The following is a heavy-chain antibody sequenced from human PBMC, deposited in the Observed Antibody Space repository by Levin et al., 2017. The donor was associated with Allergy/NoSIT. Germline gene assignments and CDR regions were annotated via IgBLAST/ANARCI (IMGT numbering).Heavy chain of an antibody. CDR2: IYTTGST. Sequence: PSETLSLTCTVSGGSMGSYYWSWIRQPAGKGLEWIGRIYTTGSTNYNPSLKSRVTMSVDTSKNQFSLKLNSVTAADTAVYYCARERAAAGFAGWFDPWGQGTLVTVSS. V-gene: IGHV4-4*07. CDR1: GGSMGSYY. D-gene: IGHD6-13*01. J-gene: IGHJ5*02. CDR3: ARERAAAGFAGWFDP.